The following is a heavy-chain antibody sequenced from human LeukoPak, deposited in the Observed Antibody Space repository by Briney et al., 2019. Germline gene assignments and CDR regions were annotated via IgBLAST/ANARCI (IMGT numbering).Heavy chain of an antibody. CDR2: ISHDGGNK. J-gene: IGHJ6*02. V-gene: IGHV3-30*18. CDR3: AKVGRTGYYYGMDV. CDR1: GFTFSNYG. Sequence: GGSLRLSCAASGFTFSNYGMHWVRQAPGKGLEWVAVISHDGGNKYYADSVKGRFTISRDNSKNTLYLQMNSLRAEDTAVYYCAKVGRTGYYYGMDVWGQGTTVTVSS.